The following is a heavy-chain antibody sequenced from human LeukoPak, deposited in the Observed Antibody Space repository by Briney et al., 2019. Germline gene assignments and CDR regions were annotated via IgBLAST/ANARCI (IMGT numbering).Heavy chain of an antibody. J-gene: IGHJ6*03. CDR3: ARVGCSGGSCYRLRYYMDV. CDR2: IYYSGST. D-gene: IGHD2-15*01. Sequence: SSETLSLTCNVSGASISNSTYYWGWIRQPPGKGLEWIGSIYYSGSTYCKPSLKSRLTISVDTSKNQFSLNLSSVTAADTAVYYCARVGCSGGSCYRLRYYMDVWGKGTTVTVSS. V-gene: IGHV4-39*07. CDR1: GASISNSTYY.